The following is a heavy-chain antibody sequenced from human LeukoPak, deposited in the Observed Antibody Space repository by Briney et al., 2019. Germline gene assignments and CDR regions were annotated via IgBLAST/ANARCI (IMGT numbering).Heavy chain of an antibody. CDR2: ISYDGSYK. V-gene: IGHV3-30-3*01. CDR1: GFTFSSYA. D-gene: IGHD3-22*01. Sequence: PGGSLRLSCAASGFTFSSYAMHWVRQAPGKGLEWVAVISYDGSYKDYAESVMGRFTIYADNSMNTLYLKMNSLRAADTAGYYCAGSGYYSISDYWGQGTLVTVS. J-gene: IGHJ4*01. CDR3: AGSGYYSISDY.